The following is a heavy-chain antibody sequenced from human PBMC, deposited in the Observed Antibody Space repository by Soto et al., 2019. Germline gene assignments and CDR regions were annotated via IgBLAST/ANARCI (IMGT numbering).Heavy chain of an antibody. CDR3: ARDQTAVAGNSVDFDI. CDR2: TYYRSKWYN. D-gene: IGHD6-19*01. Sequence: PSQTLSLTCAISGDSVSSNSAAWNWIRQSPSRGLEWLGRTYYRSKWYNDYAVSVKSRITINPDTSKNQFSLQLNSVTPEDTAVYYCARDQTAVAGNSVDFDIWGQGTMVTVSS. V-gene: IGHV6-1*01. CDR1: GDSVSSNSAA. J-gene: IGHJ3*02.